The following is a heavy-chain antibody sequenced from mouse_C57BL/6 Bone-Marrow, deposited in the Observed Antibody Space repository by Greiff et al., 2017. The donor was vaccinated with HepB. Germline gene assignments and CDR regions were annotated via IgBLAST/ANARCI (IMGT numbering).Heavy chain of an antibody. J-gene: IGHJ3*01. Sequence: QVQLQQPGAELVMPGASVKLSCKASGYTFTSYWMHWVKQRPGQGLEWIGEIDPSDGYTNYNQKFKGKSTLTVDKSSSTAYMQLSSLTSEDSAVYYCAIDSSGYEAYWGQGTLVTVSA. D-gene: IGHD3-2*02. CDR1: GYTFTSYW. CDR2: IDPSDGYT. V-gene: IGHV1-69*01. CDR3: AIDSSGYEAY.